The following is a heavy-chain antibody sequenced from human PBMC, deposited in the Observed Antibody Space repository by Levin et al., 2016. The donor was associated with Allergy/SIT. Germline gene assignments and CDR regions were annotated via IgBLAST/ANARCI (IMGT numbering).Heavy chain of an antibody. CDR2: ISGSGGST. V-gene: IGHV3-23*01. J-gene: IGHJ4*02. Sequence: VRQAPGKGLEWVSAISGSGGSTYYADSVKGRFTISRDNSKNTLYLQMNSLRAEDTAVYYCAKGDQYFDWLLPMGYWGQGTLVTVSS. D-gene: IGHD3-9*01. CDR3: AKGDQYFDWLLPMGY.